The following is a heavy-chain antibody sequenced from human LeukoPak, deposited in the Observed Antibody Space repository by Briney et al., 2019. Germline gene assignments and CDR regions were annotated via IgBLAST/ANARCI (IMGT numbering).Heavy chain of an antibody. Sequence: ASVKVSCKASGYTFTGYYMHWVRQAPGQGLEWMGWINPNSGGTNYAQKFQGRVTMTRDTSISTAYTELSRLRSDDTAVYYCEREGVVPAAANWFDPWGQGTLVSVSS. CDR2: INPNSGGT. J-gene: IGHJ5*02. V-gene: IGHV1-2*02. CDR1: GYTFTGYY. D-gene: IGHD2-2*01. CDR3: EREGVVPAAANWFDP.